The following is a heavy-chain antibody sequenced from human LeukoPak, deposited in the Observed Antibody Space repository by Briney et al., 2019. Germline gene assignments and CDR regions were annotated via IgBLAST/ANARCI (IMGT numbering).Heavy chain of an antibody. J-gene: IGHJ6*02. CDR3: AREVVAAIGGKYYYYGMDV. V-gene: IGHV3-30-3*01. CDR1: GFSFTNYD. D-gene: IGHD2-15*01. CDR2: ISYDGSNK. Sequence: GRSLSLSCVASGFSFTNYDIHWVRQAPGRGLEWVAVISYDGSNKYYADSAKGRFTISRDNSKNTLYLQMNSLRAEDTAVYYCAREVVAAIGGKYYYYGMDVWGQGTTVTVSS.